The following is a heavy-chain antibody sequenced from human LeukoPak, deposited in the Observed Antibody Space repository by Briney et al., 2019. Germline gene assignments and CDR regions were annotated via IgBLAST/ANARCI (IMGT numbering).Heavy chain of an antibody. CDR2: IYYSGST. V-gene: IGHV4-59*01. CDR3: ARVGYCSSTSCYSDWFDP. J-gene: IGHJ5*02. Sequence: PSETLSLTCTVSGGSISSYYWSWIRQPPGKGLEWIGYIYYSGSTNYNPSLKSRVTIPVDTSKSQFSLKLSSVTAADTAVYYCARVGYCSSTSCYSDWFDPWGQGTLVTVSS. D-gene: IGHD2-2*02. CDR1: GGSISSYY.